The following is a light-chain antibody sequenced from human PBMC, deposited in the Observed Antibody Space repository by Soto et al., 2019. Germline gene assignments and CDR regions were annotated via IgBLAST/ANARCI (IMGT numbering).Light chain of an antibody. CDR2: SNI. CDR1: NSNSGSNY. CDR3: AAWDNSLNGRV. V-gene: IGLV1-47*02. Sequence: QSVLTQPPSASGTPGQRVTISCSGSNSNSGSNYVYWYQQFPGTAPKLLIYSNIQRPSGVPARFSGSKSGTTAYLAIGGLRSEDEADYYCAAWDNSLNGRVFGGGTKLTVL. J-gene: IGLJ3*02.